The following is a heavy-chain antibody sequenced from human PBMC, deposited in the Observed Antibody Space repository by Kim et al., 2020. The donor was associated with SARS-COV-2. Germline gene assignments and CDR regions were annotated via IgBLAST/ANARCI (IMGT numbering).Heavy chain of an antibody. V-gene: IGHV4-39*01. D-gene: IGHD3-10*01. J-gene: IGHJ6*02. CDR2: IYYSGST. CDR3: ARTNEALWFGEPGAEQHYYYYYGMDV. Sequence: SETLSLTCTVSGGSISSSSYYWGWIRQPPGKGLEWIGSIYYSGSTYYNPSLKSRVTISVDTSKNQFSLKLSSVTAADTAVYYCARTNEALWFGEPGAEQHYYYYYGMDVWGQGTTVTVSS. CDR1: GGSISSSSYY.